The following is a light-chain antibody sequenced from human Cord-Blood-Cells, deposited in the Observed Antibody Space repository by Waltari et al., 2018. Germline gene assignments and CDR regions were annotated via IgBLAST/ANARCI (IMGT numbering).Light chain of an antibody. CDR1: SSDVGGYND. CDR2: DVS. Sequence: QSALTQPAPVSGSPGQSITISCTGTSSDVGGYNDVSWYHQHPGNAPQLMIYDVSNRPSGVSNRFSGSKSGNTASLTISGLQAEDEADYYCSSYTSSSTLVFGGGTKLTVL. V-gene: IGLV2-14*01. CDR3: SSYTSSSTLV. J-gene: IGLJ3*02.